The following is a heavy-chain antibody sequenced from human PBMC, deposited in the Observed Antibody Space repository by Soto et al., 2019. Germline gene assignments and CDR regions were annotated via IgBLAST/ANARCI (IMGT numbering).Heavy chain of an antibody. CDR1: GYTLTELS. D-gene: IGHD5-12*01. V-gene: IGHV1-24*01. CDR3: ATAGYSGYDLRVGGWFDP. J-gene: IGHJ5*02. CDR2: CDPEDGET. Sequence: ASVKVSCKVSGYTLTELSMHWVRRAPGKGLEWRGGCDPEDGETIYAQKFQGRVTMTEDTSTDTAYMELSSLRSEDTAVYCCATAGYSGYDLRVGGWFDPWRQATLVTVSS.